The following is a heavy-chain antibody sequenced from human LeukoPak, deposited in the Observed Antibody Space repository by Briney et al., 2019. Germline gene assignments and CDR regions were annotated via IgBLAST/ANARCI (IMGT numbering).Heavy chain of an antibody. CDR3: AIDEPNDAPYDFDY. J-gene: IGHJ4*02. Sequence: GGSLRLSCAASRFTFINAWMNWVRQAPGKGLEWVGRIKSKADGETTDYAAPVKGRLTISRDDSNNMVYLQMSSLKVENTAVYYCAIDEPNDAPYDFDYWGQEALVTVSS. CDR2: IKSKADGETT. V-gene: IGHV3-15*01. D-gene: IGHD1-1*01. CDR1: RFTFINAW.